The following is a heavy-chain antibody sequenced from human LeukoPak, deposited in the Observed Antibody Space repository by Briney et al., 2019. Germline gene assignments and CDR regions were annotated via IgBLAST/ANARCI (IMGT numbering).Heavy chain of an antibody. J-gene: IGHJ4*02. D-gene: IGHD3-22*01. CDR3: ARGCDYFDSSGYCY. V-gene: IGHV3-48*02. CDR2: ISSSSTTI. Sequence: GGSLRLSCAASGFTFSSYSMNWVRQAPGKGLGWVSYISSSSTTIYYADSVKGRFTISRDNAKNSLYLHMNSLRDEDTAVYYCARGCDYFDSSGYCYWGQGTLVTVSS. CDR1: GFTFSSYS.